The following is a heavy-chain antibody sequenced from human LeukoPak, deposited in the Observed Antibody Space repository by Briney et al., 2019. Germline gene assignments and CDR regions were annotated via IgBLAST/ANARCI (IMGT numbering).Heavy chain of an antibody. CDR2: ISYDGSNK. V-gene: IGHV3-30*04. CDR1: GFTFSGYA. D-gene: IGHD3-10*01. J-gene: IGHJ4*02. Sequence: GRSLRLSCAASGFTFSGYAMHWVRQAPGKGLEWVAVISYDGSNKYYADSVKGRFTISRDNSKNTLYLQMNSLRAEDTAVYYCARAFLLWFGELYYFDYWGQGTLVTVSS. CDR3: ARAFLLWFGELYYFDY.